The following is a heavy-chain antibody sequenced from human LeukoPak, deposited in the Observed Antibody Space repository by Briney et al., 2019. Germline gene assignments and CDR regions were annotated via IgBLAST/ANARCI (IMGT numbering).Heavy chain of an antibody. Sequence: GASVKVSCKASGGTFSSYAISWVRQAPGQGLEWMGGIIPIFGTANYAQKFQGRVTITADESTSTAYMELSSLRSEDTAVYYCARDHRRDILTGPLDYWGQGTLVTASS. CDR2: IIPIFGTA. V-gene: IGHV1-69*01. CDR1: GGTFSSYA. J-gene: IGHJ4*02. D-gene: IGHD3-9*01. CDR3: ARDHRRDILTGPLDY.